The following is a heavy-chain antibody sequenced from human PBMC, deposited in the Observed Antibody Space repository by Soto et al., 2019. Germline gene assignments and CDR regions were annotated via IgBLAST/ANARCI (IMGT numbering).Heavy chain of an antibody. D-gene: IGHD6-13*01. J-gene: IGHJ4*02. CDR2: ISSSGSTI. V-gene: IGHV3-11*01. Sequence: GGSLRLSCAASGFTFSDYYMSWIRQAPGKGLEWVSYISSSGSTIYYADSVKGRFTISRDNAKNSLYLQMNSLRAEDTAVYYCARDALYSSSWYDFDYWGQGTLVTVSS. CDR1: GFTFSDYY. CDR3: ARDALYSSSWYDFDY.